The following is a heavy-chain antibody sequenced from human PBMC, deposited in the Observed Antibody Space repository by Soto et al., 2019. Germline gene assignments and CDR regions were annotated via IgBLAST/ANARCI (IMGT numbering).Heavy chain of an antibody. V-gene: IGHV1-18*04. CDR1: GYTFTSYG. CDR2: ISAYNGNT. D-gene: IGHD3-9*01. J-gene: IGHJ4*02. CDR3: ARDPLDWLFKFRPQYYFDY. Sequence: ASVKVSCKASGYTFTSYGISWVRQAPGQGLEWMGWISAYNGNTNYAQKLQGRVTMTTDTSTSTAYMELRSLRSDDTAVYYCARDPLDWLFKFRPQYYFDYWGQGTLVTVSS.